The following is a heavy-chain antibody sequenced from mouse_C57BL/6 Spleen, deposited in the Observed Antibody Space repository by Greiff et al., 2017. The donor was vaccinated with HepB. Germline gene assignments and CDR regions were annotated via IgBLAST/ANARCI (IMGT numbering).Heavy chain of an antibody. CDR2: IDPSGSYT. V-gene: IGHV1-50*01. CDR1: GYTFTSYW. CDR3: ARARGITTAVQFGY. Sequence: VQLQQSGAELVKPGASVKLSCKASGYTFTSYWMQWVKQRPGQGLEWIGEIDPSGSYTNYNQKFKGKATLTVDTSSSTAYMQLSSLTSEDSAVYYCARARGITTAVQFGYWGQGALVTASA. J-gene: IGHJ3*01. D-gene: IGHD1-2*01.